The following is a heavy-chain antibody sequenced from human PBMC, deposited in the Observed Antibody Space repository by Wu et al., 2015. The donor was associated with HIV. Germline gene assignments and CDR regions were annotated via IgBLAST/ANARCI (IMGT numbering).Heavy chain of an antibody. CDR2: LRPERGGV. V-gene: IGHV1-2*02. J-gene: IGHJ3*02. D-gene: IGHD6-13*01. Sequence: QVRLVQSGTQMKKPGSSVKISCDTSGYNFVDYLIYWFRHIPGRNIEWIGWLRPERGGVNFNGNFRDRVTLTRSFDAYDTDRGTVHMELSGLTVADTAVYYCARSFSGSSSWYKRPLNAFDIWGQGTMVTVS. CDR3: ARSFSGSSSWYKRPLNAFDI. CDR1: GYNFVDYL.